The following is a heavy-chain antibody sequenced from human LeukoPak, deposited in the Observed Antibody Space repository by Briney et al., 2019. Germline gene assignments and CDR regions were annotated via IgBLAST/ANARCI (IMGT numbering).Heavy chain of an antibody. V-gene: IGHV4-31*03. D-gene: IGHD1-26*01. CDR1: GGSISSGGYH. Sequence: SETLSLTCTVSGGSISSGGYHWSWIRQHPGKGLEWIGYIYYSGSTYYNPSLKSRVTISVDTSKNQFSLKLSSVTAADTAVYYCARVEWELHFDYWGQGTLVTVSS. CDR2: IYYSGST. CDR3: ARVEWELHFDY. J-gene: IGHJ4*02.